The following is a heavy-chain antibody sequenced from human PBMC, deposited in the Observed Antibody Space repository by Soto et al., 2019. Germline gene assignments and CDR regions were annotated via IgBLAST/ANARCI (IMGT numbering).Heavy chain of an antibody. CDR2: IIPILGIA. CDR1: GGTFSSYT. CDR3: AGGPGYSSSSDAFDL. V-gene: IGHV1-69*02. D-gene: IGHD6-13*01. Sequence: QVQLVQSGAEVKKPGSSVKVSCKASGGTFSSYTISWVRQAPGQGLKWMGRIIPILGIANYAQKFQGRVTITADKSTSTAYMELSSVRCEVTVVDYCAGGPGYSSSSDAFDLWGRGTMVAVSS. J-gene: IGHJ3*01.